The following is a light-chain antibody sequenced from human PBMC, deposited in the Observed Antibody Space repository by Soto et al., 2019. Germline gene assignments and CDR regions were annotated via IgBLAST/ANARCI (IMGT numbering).Light chain of an antibody. Sequence: EIVLTQSPATLSVSPGERATLSCRASQSVSNNLAWYQQKPGQAPRLLIYDASTRATGIPARFSGSGSGTDFTLIISSLQSEDFAVYYCHHNKKWPPETLTLGGGTKVEI. CDR1: QSVSNN. CDR3: HHNKKWPPETLT. V-gene: IGKV3-15*01. J-gene: IGKJ4*01. CDR2: DAS.